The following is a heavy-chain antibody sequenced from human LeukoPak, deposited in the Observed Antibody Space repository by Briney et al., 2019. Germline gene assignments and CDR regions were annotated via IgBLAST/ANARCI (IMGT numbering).Heavy chain of an antibody. Sequence: PSETLSLTCTVSDGSIRSSTDYWGWIRQSPGKGLEWIGSLYFRGVTYYNPSLKSRVTISVDTSKNQFSLKLSSVTAADTAVYYCARQSEYDYVWGSYTALAYWGQGTLVTVSS. CDR1: DGSIRSSTDY. J-gene: IGHJ4*02. V-gene: IGHV4-39*07. CDR2: LYFRGVT. CDR3: ARQSEYDYVWGSYTALAY. D-gene: IGHD3-16*01.